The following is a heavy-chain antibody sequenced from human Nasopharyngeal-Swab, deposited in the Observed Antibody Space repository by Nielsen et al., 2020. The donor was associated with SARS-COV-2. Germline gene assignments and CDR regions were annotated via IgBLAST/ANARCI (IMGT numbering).Heavy chain of an antibody. J-gene: IGHJ4*02. Sequence: GVLKISCAASGFTFSSYSMNWVRQAPGKGLEWVSSISSSSSYIYYADSVKGRFTISRDNAKNSLYLQMNSLRAEDTAVYYCARDSDTRNFDYWGQGTLVTVSS. CDR2: ISSSSSYI. CDR1: GFTFSSYS. CDR3: ARDSDTRNFDY. D-gene: IGHD5-18*01. V-gene: IGHV3-21*01.